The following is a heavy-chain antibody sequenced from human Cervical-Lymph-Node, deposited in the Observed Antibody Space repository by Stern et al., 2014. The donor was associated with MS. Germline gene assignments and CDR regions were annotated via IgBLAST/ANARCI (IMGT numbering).Heavy chain of an antibody. CDR2: ISGSGGST. V-gene: IGHV3-23*04. Sequence: EVQLVESGGGLVQPGESLRLSCAASGFTFSSYAMSWVRQAPGKGLEWVSAISGSGGSTYYAASVKVRFTISRDNSKNTLYLQMNSLRAEDTAVYYCASDYDSSGYFDYWGQGTLVTVSS. CDR1: GFTFSSYA. D-gene: IGHD3-22*01. J-gene: IGHJ4*02. CDR3: ASDYDSSGYFDY.